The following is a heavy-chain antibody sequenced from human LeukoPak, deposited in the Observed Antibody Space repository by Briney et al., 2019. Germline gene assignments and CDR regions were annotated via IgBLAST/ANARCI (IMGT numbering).Heavy chain of an antibody. Sequence: GGSLRLSCAASVFTFSSSWMRCVRQDPRKWLEWVANIKQDGSDKYSVDAVNGRFTIYIENAKNSLYLKMNSLRAEETAVYYCARAAAEIYYFDYWGQGTLVTVSS. CDR2: IKQDGSDK. CDR3: ARAAAEIYYFDY. J-gene: IGHJ4*02. CDR1: VFTFSSSW. V-gene: IGHV3-7*01. D-gene: IGHD6-13*01.